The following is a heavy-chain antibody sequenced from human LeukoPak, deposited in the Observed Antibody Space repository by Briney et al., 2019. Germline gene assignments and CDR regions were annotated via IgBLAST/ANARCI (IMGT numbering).Heavy chain of an antibody. Sequence: ASVTLSCKASGYTFTSYGISWVRQAPGQGLEWMGWISAYNGNTNYAKKLQGRVTMTTDTSTSTAYMELRSLRSDDTAVYYCARDFEGATTTFDYWGQGTLVTVSS. CDR2: ISAYNGNT. J-gene: IGHJ4*02. CDR1: GYTFTSYG. CDR3: ARDFEGATTTFDY. D-gene: IGHD1-26*01. V-gene: IGHV1-18*01.